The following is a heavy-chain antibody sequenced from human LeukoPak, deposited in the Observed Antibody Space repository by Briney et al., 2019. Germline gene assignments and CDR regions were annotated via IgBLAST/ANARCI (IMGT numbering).Heavy chain of an antibody. V-gene: IGHV4-30-4*01. J-gene: IGHJ4*02. D-gene: IGHD3-22*01. CDR1: GGSISSGDYY. Sequence: MASETLSLTCTVSGGSISSGDYYWSWIRQPPGKGLEWIGYIYYSGSTYYNPSLKSRVTISVDTSKNQFSLKLSSVTAADTAVYYCARVSSGYHFDYWGQGTLVTVSS. CDR2: IYYSGST. CDR3: ARVSSGYHFDY.